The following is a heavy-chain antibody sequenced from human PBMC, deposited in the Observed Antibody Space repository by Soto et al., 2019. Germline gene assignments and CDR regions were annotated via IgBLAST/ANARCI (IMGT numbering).Heavy chain of an antibody. CDR1: GYTFTTYD. V-gene: IGHV1-8*01. Sequence: QVQLVQSGAEVKKPGASVKVSCKASGYTFTTYDINWVRQATGQGLEWMGWMNPNSGNTGYAQKFQGRVTMTRDTSISTAYMEVSSLRSEDTAVYYCASFSGGTYYKGYYYGMDVWGQGTTVTVSS. CDR3: ASFSGGTYYKGYYYGMDV. J-gene: IGHJ6*02. CDR2: MNPNSGNT. D-gene: IGHD1-26*01.